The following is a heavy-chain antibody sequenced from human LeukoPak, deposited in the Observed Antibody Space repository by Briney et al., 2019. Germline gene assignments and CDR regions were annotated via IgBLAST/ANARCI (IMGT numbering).Heavy chain of an antibody. V-gene: IGHV1-8*01. CDR2: MNPNSGNT. Sequence: ASVKVSCKASGYTFTSYDINWVRQATGQGLEWMGWMNPNSGNTGYAQKFQGRVTMTRNTSISTAYMELSSLRSEDTAVYYCARSLYYYDSSGYYSGDYYYYGMDVWGQETTVTVSS. J-gene: IGHJ6*02. D-gene: IGHD3-22*01. CDR1: GYTFTSYD. CDR3: ARSLYYYDSSGYYSGDYYYYGMDV.